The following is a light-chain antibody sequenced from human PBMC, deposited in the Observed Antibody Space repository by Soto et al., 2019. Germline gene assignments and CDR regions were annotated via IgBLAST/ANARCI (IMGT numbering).Light chain of an antibody. CDR2: AAS. V-gene: IGKV1-39*01. CDR3: QQTYSTPYT. Sequence: DIQMTQSPSSLSASVGDRVTITCRASQSISSYLNWYQQKPGKAPKLLISAASSLQSGVPSRFSGSGSGTDFTLTISSLQPEDFATYYCQQTYSTPYTFGQGTKLEIK. CDR1: QSISSY. J-gene: IGKJ2*01.